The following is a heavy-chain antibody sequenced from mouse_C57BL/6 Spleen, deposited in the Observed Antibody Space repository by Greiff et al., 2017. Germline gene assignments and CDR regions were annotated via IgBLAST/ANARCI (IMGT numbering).Heavy chain of an antibody. CDR3: ARHAVYAMDY. D-gene: IGHD3-3*01. J-gene: IGHJ4*01. CDR2: IWRDGST. Sequence: VKLLESGPGLVAPSQSLSITCTVSGFSLTSYGVHWVRQPPGQGLEWLVVIWRDGSTTYNSALKSRLGISKDNSERQVFIKKNRLQTDNTAMYYGARHAVYAMDYWGQGTSVTVSS. V-gene: IGHV2-6-1*01. CDR1: GFSLTSYG.